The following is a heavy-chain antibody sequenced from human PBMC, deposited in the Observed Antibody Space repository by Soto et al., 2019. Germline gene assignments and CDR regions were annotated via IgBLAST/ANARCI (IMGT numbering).Heavy chain of an antibody. D-gene: IGHD2-15*01. CDR2: IGASGATT. CDR3: EKEGGHAHPFDY. J-gene: IGHJ4*02. CDR1: GFTFSNFG. Sequence: EVQLLESGGGLVQPGGSLRLYCSASGFTFSNFGMAWVRQGPGRGLEWVSAIGASGATTYYADSVRGRFTISRDNSKNTLYLQTNSLRADYTAVYYCEKEGGHAHPFDYWGQGILVTVSS. V-gene: IGHV3-23*01.